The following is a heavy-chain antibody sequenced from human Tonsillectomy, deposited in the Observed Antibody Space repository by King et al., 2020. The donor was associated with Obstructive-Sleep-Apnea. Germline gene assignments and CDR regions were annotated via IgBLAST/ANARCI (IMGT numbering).Heavy chain of an antibody. J-gene: IGHJ4*02. CDR1: GFSFSIYA. Sequence: VQLVESGGGLLQPGGSLRLSCAASGFSFSIYAMSWVRQAPGKGLEWVSGISGSGGSTYYTDSVKGRFTISRDNSKNTLHLQMNSLRAEDTAVYYCAKEEVYNYGDFYFDYWGQGTLVTVSS. CDR3: AKEEVYNYGDFYFDY. D-gene: IGHD4-17*01. CDR2: ISGSGGST. V-gene: IGHV3-23*04.